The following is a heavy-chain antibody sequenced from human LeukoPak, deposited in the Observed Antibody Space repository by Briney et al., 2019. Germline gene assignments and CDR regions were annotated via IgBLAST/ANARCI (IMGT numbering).Heavy chain of an antibody. J-gene: IGHJ6*02. CDR1: GSTFSDYY. D-gene: IGHD3-3*02. CDR3: ARAKPRIRYYYYGMDV. CDR2: ISSSGSTI. Sequence: PGGSLRLSCAASGSTFSDYYMSWIRQAPGKGLEWVSYISSSGSTIYYADSVKGRFTISRDNAKNSLYLQMNSLRAEDTAVYYCARAKPRIRYYYYGMDVWGQGTTVTVSS. V-gene: IGHV3-11*01.